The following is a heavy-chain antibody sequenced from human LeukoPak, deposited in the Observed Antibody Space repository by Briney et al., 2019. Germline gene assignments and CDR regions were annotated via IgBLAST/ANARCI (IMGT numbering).Heavy chain of an antibody. D-gene: IGHD6-13*01. CDR1: GGTFSSYA. V-gene: IGHV1-69*01. Sequence: SVKVSCEASGGTFSSYAISWVRQAPGQGLEWMGGIIPIFGTANYAQKSQGRVTITADESTSTAYMELSSLRSEDTAVYYCARLARGIAAATTEFDYWGQGTLVTVSS. CDR2: IIPIFGTA. CDR3: ARLARGIAAATTEFDY. J-gene: IGHJ4*02.